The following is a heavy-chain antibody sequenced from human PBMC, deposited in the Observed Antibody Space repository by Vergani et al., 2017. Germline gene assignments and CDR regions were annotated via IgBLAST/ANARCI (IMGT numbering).Heavy chain of an antibody. CDR3: AKEEGGYCSGGSCSFDY. CDR2: ISWDGGST. D-gene: IGHD2-15*01. J-gene: IGHJ4*02. V-gene: IGHV3-43*01. CDR1: GFTFDDYT. Sequence: EVQLVESGGVVVQPGGSLRLSCAASGFTFDDYTMHWVRQAPGKGLEWVSLISWDGGSTYYADSVKGRFTISRDNSKNSLYLQMNSLRTEDTALYYCAKEEGGYCSGGSCSFDYWGQGTLVTVSS.